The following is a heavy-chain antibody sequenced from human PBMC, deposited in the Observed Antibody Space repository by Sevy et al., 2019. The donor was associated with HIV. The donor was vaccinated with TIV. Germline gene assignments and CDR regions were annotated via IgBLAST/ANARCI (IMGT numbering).Heavy chain of an antibody. CDR3: ATLPFWSGYYLASFDY. D-gene: IGHD3-3*01. CDR2: FDPEDGET. J-gene: IGHJ4*02. V-gene: IGHV1-24*01. CDR1: GYTLTELS. Sequence: ASVKVSCKVSGYTLTELSMHWVRQAPGKGLEWMGGFDPEDGETIYAQKFQGRVTMTEDTSTDTAYMELSSLRSGDTAVYYCATLPFWSGYYLASFDYWGQGTLVTVSS.